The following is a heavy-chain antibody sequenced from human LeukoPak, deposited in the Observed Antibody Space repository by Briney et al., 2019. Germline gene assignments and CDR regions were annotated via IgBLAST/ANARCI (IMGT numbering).Heavy chain of an antibody. D-gene: IGHD2-2*01. V-gene: IGHV1-69*13. CDR3: ALTQYCSSTSCHPDYYYYGMDV. J-gene: IGHJ6*04. Sequence: LVKVSCKASGGTFSSYAISWVRQAPGQGLEWMGGIIPIFGTANYAQKFQGRVTITADESTSTAYMELSSLRSEDTAVYYCALTQYCSSTSCHPDYYYYGMDVWGKGTTVTVSS. CDR1: GGTFSSYA. CDR2: IIPIFGTA.